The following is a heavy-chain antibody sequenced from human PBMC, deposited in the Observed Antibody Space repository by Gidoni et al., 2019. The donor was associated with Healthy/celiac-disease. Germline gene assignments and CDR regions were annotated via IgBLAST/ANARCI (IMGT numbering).Heavy chain of an antibody. Sequence: QVQLQESGPGLVQPPETLSLTCTVSGGSVSSGSHYWSWIRQPPGKGLEWFAYISYSGSTNYNPSLKSRVTMSVDTAKNQFSLRLSSVTAADTAVYYCARSIPGRVGRYTEYFDYWGQGTLVTVSS. CDR2: ISYSGST. V-gene: IGHV4-61*01. CDR1: GGSVSSGSHY. D-gene: IGHD3-16*02. J-gene: IGHJ4*02. CDR3: ARSIPGRVGRYTEYFDY.